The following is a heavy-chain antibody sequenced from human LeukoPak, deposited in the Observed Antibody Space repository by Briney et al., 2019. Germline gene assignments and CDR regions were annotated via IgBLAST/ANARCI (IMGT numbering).Heavy chain of an antibody. CDR2: INHSGST. J-gene: IGHJ4*02. Sequence: PSETLSLTCAVYGGSFSGYYWSWIRQPPGKGLEWIGEINHSGSTNYNPSLKSRVTISVDTSKNQFSLKLSSVTAADTAAYYCARGRAYCGGDCYYYFDYWGQGTLVTVSS. D-gene: IGHD2-21*02. V-gene: IGHV4-34*01. CDR1: GGSFSGYY. CDR3: ARGRAYCGGDCYYYFDY.